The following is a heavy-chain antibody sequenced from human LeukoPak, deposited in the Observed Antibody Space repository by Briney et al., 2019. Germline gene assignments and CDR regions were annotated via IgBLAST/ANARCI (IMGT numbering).Heavy chain of an antibody. V-gene: IGHV4-39*01. Sequence: SETLSLTCTVSGGSISSSSLYWDWIRQPPRKGPEWIGTVYYSGSTYYNPSLKSRVTISVDTSKNQFSLRLSSVTAADTALYYCARNASSLGAGAFDIWGQGTMVTVSS. CDR3: ARNASSLGAGAFDI. CDR2: VYYSGST. J-gene: IGHJ3*02. D-gene: IGHD2-2*01. CDR1: GGSISSSSLY.